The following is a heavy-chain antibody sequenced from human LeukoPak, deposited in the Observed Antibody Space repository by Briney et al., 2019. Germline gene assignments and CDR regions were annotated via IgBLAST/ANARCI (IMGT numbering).Heavy chain of an antibody. D-gene: IGHD4-17*01. V-gene: IGHV3-33*06. Sequence: GGSLRLSCAASGFTFSSYGMHWVRQAPGKGLEWVAVIWYDGSNKYYADSVKGRFTISRGNSKNTLYLQMNSLRAEDTAVYYCAKSGPDYGDYYYYYYMDVWGKGTTVTVSS. CDR2: IWYDGSNK. CDR1: GFTFSSYG. J-gene: IGHJ6*03. CDR3: AKSGPDYGDYYYYYYMDV.